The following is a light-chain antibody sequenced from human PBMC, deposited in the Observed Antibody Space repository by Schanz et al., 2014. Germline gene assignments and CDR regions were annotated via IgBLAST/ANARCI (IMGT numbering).Light chain of an antibody. Sequence: DIVMTQSPLSLPVTPGEPASISCRSSQSLLHSNGYNYLDWYLQKPGQSPQLLIYLGSNRASGVPDRFSGSGSGTDFTLKISRVEADDVGVYYCMQALEAPRTFGQGTNVEIK. CDR2: LGS. V-gene: IGKV2-28*01. J-gene: IGKJ1*01. CDR3: MQALEAPRT. CDR1: QSLLHSNGYNY.